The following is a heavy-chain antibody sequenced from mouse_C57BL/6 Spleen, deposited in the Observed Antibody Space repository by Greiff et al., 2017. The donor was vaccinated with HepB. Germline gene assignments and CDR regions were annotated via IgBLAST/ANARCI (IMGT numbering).Heavy chain of an antibody. Sequence: VQLQQSGPELVKPGASVKISCKASGYAFSSSWMNWVKQRPGKGLEWIGRIYPGDGDTNYNGKFKGKATLTADKSSSTADMQLSSLTFEESAVYVCARAGGSTVVATDYWGQGTTLTVSS. V-gene: IGHV1-82*01. CDR2: IYPGDGDT. D-gene: IGHD1-1*01. J-gene: IGHJ2*01. CDR3: ARAGGSTVVATDY. CDR1: GYAFSSSW.